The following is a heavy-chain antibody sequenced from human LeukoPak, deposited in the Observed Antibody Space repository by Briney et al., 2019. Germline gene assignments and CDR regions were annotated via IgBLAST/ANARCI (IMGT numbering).Heavy chain of an antibody. CDR2: IKQDGSEK. Sequence: GGSLRLSCAASGFIFSNYGMNWVRQAPGKGLEWVANIKQDGSEKYYVDSVKGRFTISRDNAKNSLYLQMNSLRAEDTAVYYCARDQSYDFWSGYYSYYGMDVWGQGTTVTVSS. D-gene: IGHD3-3*01. CDR1: GFIFSNYG. CDR3: ARDQSYDFWSGYYSYYGMDV. J-gene: IGHJ6*02. V-gene: IGHV3-7*01.